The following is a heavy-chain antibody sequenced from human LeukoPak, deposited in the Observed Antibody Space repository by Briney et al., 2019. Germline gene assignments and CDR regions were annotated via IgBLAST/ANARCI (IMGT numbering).Heavy chain of an antibody. V-gene: IGHV4-30-4*01. CDR2: IYYSGST. CDR3: ARVPIRERESYFDY. J-gene: IGHJ4*02. Sequence: SETLSLTCTVSGCSISSGDYYWSWLRQPPGKGLEWIGYIYYSGSTYYNPSLKSRVTISVDTSKNQFSLKLSSVTAADTAVYYCARVPIRERESYFDYWGQGTLVTVSS. CDR1: GCSISSGDYY. D-gene: IGHD1-1*01.